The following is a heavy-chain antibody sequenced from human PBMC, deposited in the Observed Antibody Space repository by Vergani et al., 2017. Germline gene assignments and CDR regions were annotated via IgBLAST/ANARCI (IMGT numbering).Heavy chain of an antibody. J-gene: IGHJ4*01. V-gene: IGHV1-69*02. Sequence: QVQPVQSGADVKKPGSSVKVSCKAPGGTFSSYTISWVRQAPGQGLEWMGRIIPILGISNYAKKFQGRVTITADKSTSTAYMELSSLKSEDTAVYYCADVDTAMVTDYWGQGTLVTVSS. D-gene: IGHD5-18*01. CDR1: GGTFSSYT. CDR2: IIPILGIS. CDR3: ADVDTAMVTDY.